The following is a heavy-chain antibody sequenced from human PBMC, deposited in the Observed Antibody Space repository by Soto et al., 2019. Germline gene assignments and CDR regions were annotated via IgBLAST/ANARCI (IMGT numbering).Heavy chain of an antibody. CDR1: GDSVSGNSAA. V-gene: IGHV6-1*01. D-gene: IGHD3-16*01. J-gene: IGHJ4*03. CDR3: AREFPYYEGRDSYFEY. CDR2: TYYRSKWYN. Sequence: QSLALSCAISGDSVSGNSAAWNWIRQSRSRGLEWLGRTYYRSKWYNYYAVSVKSRITVTPDTSKNQFSLHLNSVTPGATADNCWAREFPYYEGRDSYFEYWGQGGRVSVSS.